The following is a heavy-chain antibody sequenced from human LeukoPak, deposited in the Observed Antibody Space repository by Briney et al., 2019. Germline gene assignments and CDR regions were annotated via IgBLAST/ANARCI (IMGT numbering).Heavy chain of an antibody. D-gene: IGHD4-23*01. Sequence: GGSLGLSCAASGFNFSATYMTWIRQAPGKGREGVSYISNRGIIINYADSVKGRFTISRDDAKSSLYLHMNNLRTEDTALYYCASGGDYVGIAATFRYWGQGSLVTVSS. CDR2: ISNRGIII. CDR3: ASGGDYVGIAATFRY. CDR1: GFNFSATY. V-gene: IGHV3-11*01. J-gene: IGHJ4*02.